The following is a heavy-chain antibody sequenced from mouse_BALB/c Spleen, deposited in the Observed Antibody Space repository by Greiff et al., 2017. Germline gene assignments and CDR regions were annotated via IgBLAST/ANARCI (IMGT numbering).Heavy chain of an antibody. CDR1: GYTFTSYW. J-gene: IGHJ4*01. Sequence: VQLQESGAELARPGASVKLSCKASGYTFTSYWMQWVKQRPGQGLEWIGAIYPGDGDTRYTQKFKGKATLTADKSSSTAYMQLSSLASEDSAVYYCASDGYAYAMDYWGQGTSVTVSS. CDR3: ASDGYAYAMDY. CDR2: IYPGDGDT. V-gene: IGHV1-87*01. D-gene: IGHD2-2*01.